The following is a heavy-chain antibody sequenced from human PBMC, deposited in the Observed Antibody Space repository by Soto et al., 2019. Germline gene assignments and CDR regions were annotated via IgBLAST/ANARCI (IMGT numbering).Heavy chain of an antibody. D-gene: IGHD3-9*01. V-gene: IGHV3-48*02. Sequence: GGSQRLSCAASGFTFSSYSRNWVRQAPGKGLEWVSHISSRISTIYYADSVKGRFTISRDNAKNSLYLQMNSLRDEDTAVYYCAREYDILTGYYDVGWFDPWGQGTLVTVSS. CDR2: ISSRISTI. CDR1: GFTFSSYS. CDR3: AREYDILTGYYDVGWFDP. J-gene: IGHJ5*02.